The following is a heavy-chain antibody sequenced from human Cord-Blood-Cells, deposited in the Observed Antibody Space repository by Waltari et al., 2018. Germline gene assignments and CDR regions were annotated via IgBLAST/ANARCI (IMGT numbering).Heavy chain of an antibody. CDR2: IYSGGST. Sequence: EVQRVESGVGLIQPGGSLRLCCAAAGFTVSSTYMSWTRHVPGKGLEWVSVIYSGGSTYYADSGKGRFTISRDNSKNTLYLQMNSLRAEDTAVYYCARGFCSSTSCYAFDIWGQGTMVTVSS. V-gene: IGHV3-53*01. J-gene: IGHJ3*02. D-gene: IGHD2-2*01. CDR3: ARGFCSSTSCYAFDI. CDR1: GFTVSSTY.